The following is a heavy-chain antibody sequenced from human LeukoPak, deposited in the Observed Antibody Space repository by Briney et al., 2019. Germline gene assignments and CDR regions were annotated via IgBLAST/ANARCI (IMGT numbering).Heavy chain of an antibody. CDR1: GYTFTNYY. Sequence: ASVKVSCKASGYTFTNYYMHWVRQAPGQGLEWLGLITPSGDNTWYAQKFQRRVTMTRDMSTTTDYLELSSLRYEDTAVYYCARDNSVGDYAWWFDPWGQGTLVTVSS. V-gene: IGHV1-46*01. D-gene: IGHD1-26*01. J-gene: IGHJ5*02. CDR3: ARDNSVGDYAWWFDP. CDR2: ITPSGDNT.